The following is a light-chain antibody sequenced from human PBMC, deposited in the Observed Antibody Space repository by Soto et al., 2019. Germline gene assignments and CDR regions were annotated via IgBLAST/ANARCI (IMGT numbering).Light chain of an antibody. CDR1: SSDVGGHNY. CDR3: SSYTSSSTLV. Sequence: QSVLTQPASVSGSPGQSITISCTGTSSDVGGHNYVSWYQQHPGTAPKLMIYEVSNRPSGVSNRFSGSKSGNTASLTISGLQAEDEADYYCSSYTSSSTLVFGGGTKLTVL. V-gene: IGLV2-14*01. CDR2: EVS. J-gene: IGLJ2*01.